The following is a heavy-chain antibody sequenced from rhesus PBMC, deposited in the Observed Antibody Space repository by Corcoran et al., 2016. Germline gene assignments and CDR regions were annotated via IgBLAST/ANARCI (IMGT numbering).Heavy chain of an antibody. D-gene: IGHD6-31*01. Sequence: QVQLQESGPGLVKPSETLSLTCTVSGSSISSYWWSWIRQPQGKGLEWIGEINGNSGTTHDDPSLKSRVTISRDTSKIQFSLRLTSVTAADTAVYYCAIEASSGLATDYGGQGVLVTVSS. CDR1: GSSISSYW. CDR2: INGNSGTT. CDR3: AIEASSGLATDY. V-gene: IGHV4-80*01. J-gene: IGHJ4*01.